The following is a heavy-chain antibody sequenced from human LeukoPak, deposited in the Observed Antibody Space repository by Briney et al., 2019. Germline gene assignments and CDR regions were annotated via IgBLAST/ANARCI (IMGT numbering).Heavy chain of an antibody. V-gene: IGHV3-7*01. CDR2: IKQDGSEK. Sequence: TGGSLRLSCAASGFTLSSYWMSWVRQAPGKGLEWVANIKQDGSEKYYVDSVKGRFTISRDNAKNSLYLQMNSLRAEDTAVYYCARDILVYRWFDPWGQGTLVTVSS. D-gene: IGHD5/OR15-5a*01. CDR1: GFTLSSYW. CDR3: ARDILVYRWFDP. J-gene: IGHJ5*02.